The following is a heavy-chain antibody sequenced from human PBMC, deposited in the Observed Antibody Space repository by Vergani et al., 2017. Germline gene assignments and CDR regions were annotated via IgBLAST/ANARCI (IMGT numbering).Heavy chain of an antibody. CDR1: GFSFKSYW. J-gene: IGHJ5*01. CDR2: IKSDGSIT. V-gene: IGHV3-74*03. D-gene: IGHD3-9*01. Sequence: DVHLAESGGGFFQPGGSLRLSCSASGFSFKSYWMHWVRQVPGKGLLWVSRIKSDGSITAYADSAKGRFTISRDNAQNTLYLQMNSLRVEDTGVYYCARARCIETCYMSNWLDSWGQGTLVTVSS. CDR3: ARARCIETCYMSNWLDS.